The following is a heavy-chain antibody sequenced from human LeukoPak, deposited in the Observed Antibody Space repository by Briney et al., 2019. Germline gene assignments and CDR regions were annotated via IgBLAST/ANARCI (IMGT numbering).Heavy chain of an antibody. D-gene: IGHD3-10*01. CDR3: AKDIGIMVRDNYFDY. J-gene: IGHJ4*02. Sequence: LAGGSLRLSCAASGFTFDDYAMHWVRQAPGKGLEWVSGISWNSGGIGYADSVKGRFTISRDNAKNSLYLQMNSLRAEDTALYYCAKDIGIMVRDNYFDYWGQGTLVTVSS. V-gene: IGHV3-9*01. CDR2: ISWNSGGI. CDR1: GFTFDDYA.